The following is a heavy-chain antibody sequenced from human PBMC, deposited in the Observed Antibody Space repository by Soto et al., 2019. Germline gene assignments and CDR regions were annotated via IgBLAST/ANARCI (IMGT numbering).Heavy chain of an antibody. Sequence: GGSLRLSCAASGFTFSSYAMSWVRQAPGKGLEWVSAISGSGGSTYYADSVKGRFTISRDNSKNTLYLQMNSLRAEDTAVYYCAKGYDYSNYRTDYYFDYWGQGTLVTVS. D-gene: IGHD4-4*01. CDR1: GFTFSSYA. J-gene: IGHJ4*02. CDR2: ISGSGGST. V-gene: IGHV3-23*01. CDR3: AKGYDYSNYRTDYYFDY.